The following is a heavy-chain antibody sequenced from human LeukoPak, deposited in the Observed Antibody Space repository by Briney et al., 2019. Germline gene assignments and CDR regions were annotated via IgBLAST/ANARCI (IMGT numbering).Heavy chain of an antibody. D-gene: IGHD3-10*01. J-gene: IGHJ5*02. CDR3: ARDSGTTGEVKFDP. CDR1: GVSISSYY. CDR2: VYYRGNT. Sequence: SETLSLTCTVSGVSISSYYWSWTRQPPGKGLEWIGSVYYRGNTNYNPSLKSRVTISLDTSKNQFSLRLSSVTAADTAVYYCARDSGTTGEVKFDPWGQGTLVTVSS. V-gene: IGHV4-59*12.